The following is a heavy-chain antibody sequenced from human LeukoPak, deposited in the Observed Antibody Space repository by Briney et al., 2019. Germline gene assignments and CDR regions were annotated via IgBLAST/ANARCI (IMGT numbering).Heavy chain of an antibody. CDR3: ARLVCGGGSCPAEFDY. CDR1: GGSISSGGHY. D-gene: IGHD2-15*01. CDR2: IYYSGST. V-gene: IGHV4-39*02. Sequence: SETLSLTCIVSGGSISSGGHYWGWIRQPPGKGLEWIGSIYYSGSTYYNPSLNSRVTLFIDMSKNHFSLKMSSVTATDTAVYYCARLVCGGGSCPAEFDYWGQGTLVTVSS. J-gene: IGHJ4*02.